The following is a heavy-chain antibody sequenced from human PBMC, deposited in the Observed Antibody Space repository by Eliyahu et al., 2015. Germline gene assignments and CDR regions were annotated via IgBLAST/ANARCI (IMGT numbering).Heavy chain of an antibody. CDR1: GFTFXSYA. D-gene: IGHD2-15*01. J-gene: IGHJ4*02. CDR3: AKDSVIFEDSCY. Sequence: EVQLVESGGGLVQPGGSLRXSXAXSGFTFXSYAXXWVRQAPGKGXEGVSAISGSGGSTYYADSVKGRFTISRDNSKNTLYLQMNSLRAEDTAVYYCAKDSVIFEDSCYWGQGTLVTVSS. CDR2: ISGSGGST. V-gene: IGHV3-23*04.